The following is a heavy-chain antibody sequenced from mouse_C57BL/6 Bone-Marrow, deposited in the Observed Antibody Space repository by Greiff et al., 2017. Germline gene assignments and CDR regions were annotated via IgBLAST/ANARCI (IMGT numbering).Heavy chain of an antibody. CDR2: IDPSGSYT. D-gene: IGHD1-2*01. J-gene: IGHJ1*03. CDR1: GYTFTSYW. V-gene: IGHV1-50*01. Sequence: QVQLQQPGAELVKPGASVKLSCKASGYTFTSYWMQWVKQRPGQGLEWIGEIDPSGSYTNYNQKFKGKATLTVDTSSSTAYMQLSSLTSEDSAVYYCARRTTAFDVWGTGTTVTVSS. CDR3: ARRTTAFDV.